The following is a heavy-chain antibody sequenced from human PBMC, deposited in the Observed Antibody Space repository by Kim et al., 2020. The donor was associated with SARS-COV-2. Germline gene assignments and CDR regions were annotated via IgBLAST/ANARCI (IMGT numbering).Heavy chain of an antibody. CDR2: T. V-gene: IGHV3-23*01. Sequence: TYYADSVKGRFTISRDNSKNTLYLQMNSLRAEDTAVYYCAKSNNGINPDYWGQGTLVTVSS. D-gene: IGHD1-20*01. CDR3: AKSNNGINPDY. J-gene: IGHJ4*02.